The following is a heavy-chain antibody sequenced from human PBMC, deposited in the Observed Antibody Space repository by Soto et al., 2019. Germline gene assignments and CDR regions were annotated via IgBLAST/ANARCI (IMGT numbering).Heavy chain of an antibody. D-gene: IGHD4-17*01. Sequence: EVQLLESGGGLVQPGGSLRLSCATSGFTFSSYVMSWVRQAPGRGLEWVSTISGSGGSTHYADSVKGRFTVSRDNSKNTLLLQINSLRAEDTAIYYGAQAGEDYGDYVDYYFGMDVWGQGTTVTVSS. J-gene: IGHJ6*02. CDR3: AQAGEDYGDYVDYYFGMDV. CDR2: ISGSGGST. V-gene: IGHV3-23*01. CDR1: GFTFSSYV.